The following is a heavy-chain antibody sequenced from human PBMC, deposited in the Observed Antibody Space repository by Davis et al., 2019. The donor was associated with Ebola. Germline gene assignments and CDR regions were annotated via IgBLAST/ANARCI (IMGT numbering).Heavy chain of an antibody. V-gene: IGHV3-33*06. CDR2: LWYDGSRE. J-gene: IGHJ6*04. D-gene: IGHD3-3*01. CDR1: GFSFGNYG. CDR3: AKSGLSFGVVKYHYGMDV. Sequence: GGSLRLSCAASGFSFGNYGMHWVRQAPGKGLEWVAVLWYDGSREYYGDSVSGRFTIPRANSKTMLFLQMNRLRAEDTAVYYCAKSGLSFGVVKYHYGMDVWGKGTTVTVSS.